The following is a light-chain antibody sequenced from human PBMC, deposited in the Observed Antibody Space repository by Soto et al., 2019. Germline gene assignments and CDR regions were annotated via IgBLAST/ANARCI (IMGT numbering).Light chain of an antibody. CDR3: QQSYVALFT. CDR1: QSISAY. V-gene: IGKV1-39*01. CDR2: GAS. J-gene: IGKJ3*01. Sequence: DLQMTQSPSSLSASVGDRVTITCRASQSISAYLNWYQQKPGKAPTLLIYGASILQSGVPSRFSGSGSGTDFTLTISSLLPEDFATYYCQQSYVALFTFGPGTKVDIK.